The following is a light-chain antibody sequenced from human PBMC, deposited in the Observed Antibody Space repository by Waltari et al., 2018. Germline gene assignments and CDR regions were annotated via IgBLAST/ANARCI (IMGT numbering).Light chain of an antibody. CDR2: DVY. CDR1: GSDVGGYDY. Sequence: QSALTQPASVSGSPGQAIIISCTGTGSDVGGYDYVSWYQQYPGKAPRLIIYDVYNRPSVFSNRFSGSNSDNTASLTISGLQAEDESVYYCSSYTSSGVVFGGGTKLTVL. CDR3: SSYTSSGVV. V-gene: IGLV2-14*01. J-gene: IGLJ2*01.